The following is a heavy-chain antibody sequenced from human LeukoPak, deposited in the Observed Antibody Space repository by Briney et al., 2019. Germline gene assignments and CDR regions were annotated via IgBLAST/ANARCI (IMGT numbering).Heavy chain of an antibody. Sequence: SQTLSLTCAISGDSVSSNSATWNCIRQSPSSGLEWLGRTYYRSTWYNDYAVSVRGRITVNPDTSKNQFSLHLNSVTPEDTAVYYCARRLTQYDCFDPWGQGILVTVSS. CDR1: GDSVSSNSAT. CDR3: ARRLTQYDCFDP. D-gene: IGHD2-2*01. CDR2: TYYRSTWYN. J-gene: IGHJ5*02. V-gene: IGHV6-1*01.